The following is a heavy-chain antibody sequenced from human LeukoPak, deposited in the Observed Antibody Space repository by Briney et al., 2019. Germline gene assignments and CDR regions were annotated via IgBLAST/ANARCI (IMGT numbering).Heavy chain of an antibody. CDR3: VRHDGRGGATMGALDS. Sequence: SETLSLTCAVSAGSISSSSHHWGWIRQSPGKGLEWIGSVYYGRTTYYNPSLNSRVTISVVTSRNQFPLQLNSVTAADTAVYYCVRHDGRGGATMGALDSWGQGSLVTVSS. CDR1: AGSISSSSHH. CDR2: VYYGRTT. V-gene: IGHV4-39*01. J-gene: IGHJ4*02. D-gene: IGHD5-12*01.